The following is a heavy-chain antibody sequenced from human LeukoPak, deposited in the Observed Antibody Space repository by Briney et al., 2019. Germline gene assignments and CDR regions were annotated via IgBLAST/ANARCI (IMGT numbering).Heavy chain of an antibody. Sequence: SETLSLTCTVSGGSISTYYWSWIRQPPGKGPEWIGYIYHSGSTNYNPSLKSRVTISVDTSKNQFSLKLNSVTAADTAVYYCARANTWIQLFDYWGQGTLVTVSS. J-gene: IGHJ4*02. V-gene: IGHV4-59*01. CDR1: GGSISTYY. CDR2: IYHSGST. CDR3: ARANTWIQLFDY. D-gene: IGHD5-18*01.